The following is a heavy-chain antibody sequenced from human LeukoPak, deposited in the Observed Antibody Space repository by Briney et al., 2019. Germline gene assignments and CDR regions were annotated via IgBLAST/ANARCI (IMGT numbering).Heavy chain of an antibody. J-gene: IGHJ5*02. CDR2: ISGSGGST. Sequence: GGSLRLSCAVSGFTFSSYAMSWVRQAPGKGLEWVSAISGSGGSTYYADSVKGRFTISRDNSKNTLYLQMNSLRAEDTAVYYCAKNYDFWSGYFNWFDPWGQGTLVTVSS. D-gene: IGHD3-3*01. V-gene: IGHV3-23*01. CDR1: GFTFSSYA. CDR3: AKNYDFWSGYFNWFDP.